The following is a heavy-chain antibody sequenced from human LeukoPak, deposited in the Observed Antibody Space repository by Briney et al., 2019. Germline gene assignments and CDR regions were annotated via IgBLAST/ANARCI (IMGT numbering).Heavy chain of an antibody. J-gene: IGHJ6*02. CDR2: ISPDGSTT. Sequence: GGSLRLSCAAFGFTFSRYWMHWVRQAPGKGLMWVSRISPDGSTTLYADSVKGRFTISRDNSKNTLYLQMSSLRAEDTAVYFCVRGYSFGPYGMDVWGQGTTVTVSS. D-gene: IGHD2-15*01. CDR1: GFTFSRYW. CDR3: VRGYSFGPYGMDV. V-gene: IGHV3-74*03.